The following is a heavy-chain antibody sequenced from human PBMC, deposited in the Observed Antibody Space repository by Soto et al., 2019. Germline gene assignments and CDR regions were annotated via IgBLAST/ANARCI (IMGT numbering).Heavy chain of an antibody. V-gene: IGHV4-59*01. CDR2: IFYSGST. J-gene: IGHJ4*02. Sequence: LSLTCTISGGSTQNNYWSWIRLPPGKGLEWIGYIFYSGSTNYNPSFKSRVSISIDTSKNQFSLKLSSVIAADTAIYYCARGGWSHDSWGQGTLLTVSS. CDR1: GGSTQNNY. CDR3: ARGGWSHDS. D-gene: IGHD2-15*01.